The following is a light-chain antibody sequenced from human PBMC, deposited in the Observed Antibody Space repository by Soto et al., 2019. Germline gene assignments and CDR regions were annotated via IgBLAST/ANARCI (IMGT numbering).Light chain of an antibody. CDR1: QSVDTTF. V-gene: IGKV3-20*01. J-gene: IGKJ1*01. CDR2: GAS. Sequence: EIVLTQSPGSLSLSPGQRATLSCRASQSVDTTFFAWYQKKPGQPPRLLIYGASKRDTGIPDRFSGSGSGTDFTLIMSRLEPEDFAVYYCQQYMSSVTFGQGTKVEIK. CDR3: QQYMSSVT.